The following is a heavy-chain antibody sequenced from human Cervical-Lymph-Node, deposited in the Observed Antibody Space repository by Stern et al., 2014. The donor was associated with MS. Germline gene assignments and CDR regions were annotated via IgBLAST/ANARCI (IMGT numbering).Heavy chain of an antibody. J-gene: IGHJ4*02. CDR2: IYTSGST. CDR3: ARDLRRDGDTGGFDY. D-gene: IGHD4-17*01. CDR1: GGSISSGSYY. Sequence: QVQLQESGPGLVKPSQTLSLTCTVSGGSISSGSYYWSWIRQPAGKGLEWIGRIYTSGSTNYNPSLKSRVTKSEDPPKTQSPLKRSSVPAADTAVYYCARDLRRDGDTGGFDYWGQGTLVTVSS. V-gene: IGHV4-61*02.